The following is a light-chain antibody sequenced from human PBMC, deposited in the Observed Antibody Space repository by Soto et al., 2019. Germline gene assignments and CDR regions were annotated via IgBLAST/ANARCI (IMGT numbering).Light chain of an antibody. CDR1: SSDVGGYNY. CDR2: EVS. Sequence: QSALTQPASVSGSPGQSITISCTGTSSDVGGYNYVPWYQQHPGKAPNLMIYEVSNRPSGVSNRFSGSKSGNTASLTISGLQAEEESDYYCSSYTTSSTYVFGTGTKVTVL. V-gene: IGLV2-14*01. CDR3: SSYTTSSTYV. J-gene: IGLJ1*01.